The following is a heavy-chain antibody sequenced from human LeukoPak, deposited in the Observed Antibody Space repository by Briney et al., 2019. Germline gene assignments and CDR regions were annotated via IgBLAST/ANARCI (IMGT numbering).Heavy chain of an antibody. D-gene: IGHD3-3*01. J-gene: IGHJ4*02. CDR2: IYYSGST. CDR1: GGSISSSSYY. Sequence: SETLSLTCTVSGGSISSSSYYWGWIRQPPGKGLEWIGSIYYSGSTYYNPSLKSRVTISVDTSKNQSSLKLSSVTAADTAVYYCARAPRIGPYDFWSGYYLDYWGQGTLVTVSS. V-gene: IGHV4-39*01. CDR3: ARAPRIGPYDFWSGYYLDY.